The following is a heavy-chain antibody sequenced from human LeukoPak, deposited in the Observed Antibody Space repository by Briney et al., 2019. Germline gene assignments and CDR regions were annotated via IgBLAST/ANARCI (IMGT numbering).Heavy chain of an antibody. V-gene: IGHV3-23*01. Sequence: GGSLRLSCAASGFTFSSYAMSWVRQVPGKGLEWVSAISGSGGRTYHADSVKGRFTISRDNSKNTLYLQMNSLRAEDTAVYYCANGASGDFIFDYWGQGTLITVSS. CDR1: GFTFSSYA. J-gene: IGHJ4*02. CDR3: ANGASGDFIFDY. D-gene: IGHD2-21*01. CDR2: ISGSGGRT.